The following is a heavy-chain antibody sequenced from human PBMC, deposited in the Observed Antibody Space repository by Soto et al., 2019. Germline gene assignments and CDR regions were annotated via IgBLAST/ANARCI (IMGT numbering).Heavy chain of an antibody. J-gene: IGHJ4*02. V-gene: IGHV4-59*01. CDR2: IYYSGTT. Sequence: SETLSLTCTVSGGSISSYYWTWIRQPPGKGLEWIGYIYYSGTTYYNPSLKSRVTISVDTSKNQFSLKLSSVTAADTAVYYCARDNGYSYGYTLDHWGQGTLVTVSS. D-gene: IGHD5-18*01. CDR1: GGSISSYY. CDR3: ARDNGYSYGYTLDH.